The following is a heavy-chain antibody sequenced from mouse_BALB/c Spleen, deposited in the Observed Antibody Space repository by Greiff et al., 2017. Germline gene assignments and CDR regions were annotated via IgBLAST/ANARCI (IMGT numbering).Heavy chain of an antibody. V-gene: IGHV3-2*02. J-gene: IGHJ4*01. CDR1: GYSITSDYA. Sequence: EVKVEESGPGLVKPSQSLSLTCTVTGYSITSDYAWNWIRQFPGNKLEWMGYISYSGSTSYNPSLKSRISITRDTSKNQFFLQLNSVTTEDTATYYCARRWYYGPYAMDYWGQGTSVTVSS. D-gene: IGHD1-1*01. CDR3: ARRWYYGPYAMDY. CDR2: ISYSGST.